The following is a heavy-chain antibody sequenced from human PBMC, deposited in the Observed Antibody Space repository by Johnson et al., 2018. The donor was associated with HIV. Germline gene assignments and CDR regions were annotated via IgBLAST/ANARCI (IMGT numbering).Heavy chain of an antibody. D-gene: IGHD3-22*01. V-gene: IGHV3-66*01. Sequence: MLLVASGGGLVQPGGSLRLSCAASGFTVSSNYMSWVRQAPGKGLEWVSLIYSGDSTYYADSVQGRFTISRDNSKNTLYLQMNSLRAEDTAVYYCARAHYDSSGYLLKGGAFDIWGQGTMVTVSS. CDR1: GFTVSSNY. CDR3: ARAHYDSSGYLLKGGAFDI. CDR2: IYSGDST. J-gene: IGHJ3*02.